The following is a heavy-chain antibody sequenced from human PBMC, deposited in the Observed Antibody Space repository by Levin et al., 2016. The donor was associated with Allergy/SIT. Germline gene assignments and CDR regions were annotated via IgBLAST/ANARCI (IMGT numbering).Heavy chain of an antibody. D-gene: IGHD6-19*01. Sequence: SETLSLTCTVSGGSISSSSYYWGWIRQPPGKGLEWIGSIYYSGSTYYNPSLKSRVTISVDTSKNQFSLKLSSVTAADTAVYYCARRPVAGPSRKYDYWGQGTLVTVSS. CDR1: GGSISSSSYY. CDR2: IYYSGST. V-gene: IGHV4-39*01. CDR3: ARRPVAGPSRKYDY. J-gene: IGHJ4*02.